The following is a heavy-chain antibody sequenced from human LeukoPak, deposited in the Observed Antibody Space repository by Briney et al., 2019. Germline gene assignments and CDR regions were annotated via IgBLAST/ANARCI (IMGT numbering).Heavy chain of an antibody. CDR1: GFTFDDYA. Sequence: GGSLRPSCAASGFTFDDYAMHWVRQAPGKGLEWVSGISWNSGSIGYADSVKGRFTISRDNAKNSLYLQMNSLRAEDTALYYCAKDISDDQWELSFDYWGQGTLVTVSS. J-gene: IGHJ4*02. V-gene: IGHV3-9*01. CDR2: ISWNSGSI. CDR3: AKDISDDQWELSFDY. D-gene: IGHD1-26*01.